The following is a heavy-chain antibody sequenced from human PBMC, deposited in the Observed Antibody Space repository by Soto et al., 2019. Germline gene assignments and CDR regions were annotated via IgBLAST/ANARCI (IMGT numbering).Heavy chain of an antibody. J-gene: IGHJ4*02. V-gene: IGHV4-4*07. CDR1: GGSISSYY. CDR3: ARDSSGRHDY. CDR2: IYTSGGT. Sequence: PSETLSLTCTVSGGSISSYYWSWIRQPPGKGLEWIGRIYTSGGTTYNASLKSRVTISVDTSKNQFFLKVNSVTAADTAVYFCARDSSGRHDYWGQGTPVTVSS. D-gene: IGHD3-22*01.